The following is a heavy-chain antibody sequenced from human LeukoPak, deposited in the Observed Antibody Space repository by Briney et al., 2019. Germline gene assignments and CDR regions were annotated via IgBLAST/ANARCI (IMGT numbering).Heavy chain of an antibody. CDR2: ISSTNSYI. Sequence: TGGSLRLSCAASGFTFSSYSMNWVRQAPGKGLEWVSYISSTNSYIYYADSVKGRFTISRDNAKNSLYLQMNSLRAEDTAVYYCARDAEGIAAAGTNVDYWGQGTLVTVSS. J-gene: IGHJ4*02. V-gene: IGHV3-21*01. CDR1: GFTFSSYS. D-gene: IGHD6-13*01. CDR3: ARDAEGIAAAGTNVDY.